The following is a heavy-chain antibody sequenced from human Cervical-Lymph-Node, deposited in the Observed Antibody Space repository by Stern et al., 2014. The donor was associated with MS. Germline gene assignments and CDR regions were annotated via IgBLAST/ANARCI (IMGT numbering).Heavy chain of an antibody. Sequence: EVQLEESGAEVKQPGESLKISCKASGYNFPAYWIGWVRQMPGKGLEWVAIIYPGDSDTRYSPSFQGQFTLSVDKSSSTAYLQWSSLKASDTALYYCARPKNYAAGNSPFDYWGQGTLVTVSS. CDR3: ARPKNYAAGNSPFDY. D-gene: IGHD4/OR15-4a*01. J-gene: IGHJ4*02. CDR2: IYPGDSDT. V-gene: IGHV5-51*01. CDR1: GYNFPAYW.